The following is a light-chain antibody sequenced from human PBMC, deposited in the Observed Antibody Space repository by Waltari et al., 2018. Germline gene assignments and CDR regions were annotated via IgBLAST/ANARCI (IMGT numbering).Light chain of an antibody. CDR2: GHR. CDR3: QSYDSSLSRSV. J-gene: IGLJ3*02. CDR1: SSNIGAGYD. Sequence: QSVLTQPPSVSGAPGQRVTISCTGSSSNIGAGYDVHWYQQRPGPAPKLLMYGHRNRPSGVPDRFSGSKSDTSASLAITGLQAEDEADYYCQSYDSSLSRSVFGGGTKLTVL. V-gene: IGLV1-40*01.